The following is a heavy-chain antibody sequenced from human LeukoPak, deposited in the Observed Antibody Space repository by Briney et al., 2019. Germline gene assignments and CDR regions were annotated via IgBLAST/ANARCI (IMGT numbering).Heavy chain of an antibody. CDR2: ISGSGGST. CDR1: GFTFSSYA. D-gene: IGHD3-9*01. CDR3: ARGLLRYFDWLLDFDY. J-gene: IGHJ4*02. Sequence: GGSLRLSCAASGFTFSSYAMSWVRQAPGKGLEWVSAISGSGGSTYYADSVKGRFTISRDNSKNTLYLQMNSLRAEDTAVYYCARGLLRYFDWLLDFDYWGQGTLVTVSS. V-gene: IGHV3-23*01.